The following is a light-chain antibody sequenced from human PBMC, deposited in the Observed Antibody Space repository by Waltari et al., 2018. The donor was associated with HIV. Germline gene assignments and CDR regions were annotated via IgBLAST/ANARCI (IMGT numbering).Light chain of an antibody. J-gene: IGLJ2*01. CDR3: QAWDTTTMI. CDR1: KLRVKY. V-gene: IGLV3-1*01. Sequence: SYELTQPPSVSVSPGQTASISCSGDKLRVKYACWYQQKPGQSPVLVMYQDDRRPSGIPERFSGSSSANTATLTISGTQAMDEADYYCQAWDTTTMIIGGGTKLTVL. CDR2: QDD.